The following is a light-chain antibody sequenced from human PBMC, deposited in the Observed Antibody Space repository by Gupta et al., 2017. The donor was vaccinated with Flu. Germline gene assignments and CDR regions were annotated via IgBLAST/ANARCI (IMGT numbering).Light chain of an antibody. Sequence: DIQLTQSPSFLSPSVGDRVTITCRASQGISSYLAWYQQKPGKAPKVLIYTASTLQSGVPSRFSGSGSGTEFTLTISSLQPEDFATYYCQQLYSYPRTFGQGTKVEIK. CDR2: TAS. V-gene: IGKV1-9*01. CDR1: QGISSY. CDR3: QQLYSYPRT. J-gene: IGKJ1*01.